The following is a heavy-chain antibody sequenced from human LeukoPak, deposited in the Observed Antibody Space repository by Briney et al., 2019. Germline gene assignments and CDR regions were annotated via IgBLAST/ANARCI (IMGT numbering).Heavy chain of an antibody. J-gene: IGHJ4*02. V-gene: IGHV1-18*04. D-gene: IGHD4-23*01. Sequence: ASVKVSCKASGYTFTSYGISWVRQAPGQGLEWMGWISVYNDNTNYAQKLQGRVTMTTDTSTSTAYMELRSLRSDDTAVYYCARMLAAAVTPHFDYWGQGTLVTVSS. CDR2: ISVYNDNT. CDR3: ARMLAAAVTPHFDY. CDR1: GYTFTSYG.